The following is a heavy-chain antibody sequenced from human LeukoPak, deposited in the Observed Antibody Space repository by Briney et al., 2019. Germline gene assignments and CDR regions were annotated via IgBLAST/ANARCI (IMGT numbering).Heavy chain of an antibody. V-gene: IGHV1-69*13. CDR3: ARGGSDYYDFQRNWFDP. CDR1: GGTFSSYA. CDR2: IIPIFGTA. J-gene: IGHJ5*02. D-gene: IGHD3-22*01. Sequence: SVKVSCKASGGTFSSYAISWVRQAPGQGLEWMGGIIPIFGTANYAQKFQGRVTITADESTSTAYMELSSLRSEDTAVYYCARGGSDYYDFQRNWFDPWGQGTLVTVSS.